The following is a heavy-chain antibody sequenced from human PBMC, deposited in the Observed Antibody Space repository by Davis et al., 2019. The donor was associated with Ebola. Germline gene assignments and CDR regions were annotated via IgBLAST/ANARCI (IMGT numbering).Heavy chain of an antibody. CDR3: ARAVPATQNLDY. Sequence: AASVKVSCKASGYTFTAYFMHWVRRAPGQGLEWMGLINPNTGGTNSAQKFQGRVTMTRATSMTTAYLELNSLRSDDTAVYYCARAVPATQNLDYWGQGTLVTVSS. J-gene: IGHJ4*02. CDR1: GYTFTAYF. V-gene: IGHV1-2*02. D-gene: IGHD2-15*01. CDR2: INPNTGGT.